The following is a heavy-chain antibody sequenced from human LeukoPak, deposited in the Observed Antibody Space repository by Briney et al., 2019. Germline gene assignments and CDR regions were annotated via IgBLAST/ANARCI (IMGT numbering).Heavy chain of an antibody. J-gene: IGHJ3*02. V-gene: IGHV4-34*01. CDR3: ARGRPTVAFDI. CDR2: INHSGST. Sequence: SETLSLTCAVYGGSFSGYYWSWIRQPPGKGLEWIGEINHSGSTNYNPSLKSRVTISVDTSKNQFSLKLSSVTAADTAVYYCARGRPTVAFDIWGQGTMVTVSS. CDR1: GGSFSGYY.